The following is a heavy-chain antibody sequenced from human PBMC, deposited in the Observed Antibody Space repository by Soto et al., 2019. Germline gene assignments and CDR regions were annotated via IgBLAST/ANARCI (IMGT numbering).Heavy chain of an antibody. J-gene: IGHJ4*02. CDR3: AKDPSHKDLRFLEWGRNRASDY. CDR2: ISGSGGST. D-gene: IGHD3-3*01. Sequence: GGSLRLSCAASGFTFSSYAMSWVRQAPGKGLEWVSAISGSGGSTYYADSVKGRFTISRDNSKNTLYLQMNSLRAEDTAVYYCAKDPSHKDLRFLEWGRNRASDYWGQGTLVTVSS. V-gene: IGHV3-23*01. CDR1: GFTFSSYA.